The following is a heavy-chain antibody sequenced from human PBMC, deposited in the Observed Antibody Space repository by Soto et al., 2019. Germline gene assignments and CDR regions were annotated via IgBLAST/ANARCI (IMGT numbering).Heavy chain of an antibody. Sequence: QVQLVQSGAEVKKPGASVKVSCKASGYTFTDYGISWVRQAPGQGLEWMGWISAYDGNTNYAQKFQGRVTMTTDTSTSTVYMEVRSLRSDDTSVYHCARDFYGSGRLNAHTWFDPWGQVSLLTVSS. CDR2: ISAYDGNT. J-gene: IGHJ5*02. V-gene: IGHV1-18*01. CDR3: ARDFYGSGRLNAHTWFDP. D-gene: IGHD3-10*01. CDR1: GYTFTDYG.